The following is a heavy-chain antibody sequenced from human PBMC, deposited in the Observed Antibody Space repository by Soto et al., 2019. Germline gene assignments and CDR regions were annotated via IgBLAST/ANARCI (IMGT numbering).Heavy chain of an antibody. D-gene: IGHD4-17*01. Sequence: QVQLQESGPGLVKPSETLSLTCSVSGGSMSSYYWSWIRQAPGKGLEWIGYIYYSGSTNYNPSLKSRVTIPVDTSRKQFPLKLSSVTAADTAVYYCASGRDGEHYYGMDVWGQGTTVTVSS. J-gene: IGHJ6*02. CDR1: GGSMSSYY. V-gene: IGHV4-59*01. CDR3: ASGRDGEHYYGMDV. CDR2: IYYSGST.